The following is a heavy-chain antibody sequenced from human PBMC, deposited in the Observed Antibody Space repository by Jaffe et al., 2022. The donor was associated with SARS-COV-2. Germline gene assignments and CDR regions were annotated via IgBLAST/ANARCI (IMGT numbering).Heavy chain of an antibody. CDR1: GFTFSSYA. Sequence: EVQLLESGGGLVQPGGSLRLSCAASGFTFSSYAMSWVRQAPGKGLEWVSSISSNDRTYYADSVKGRFTITRDNSENTLYLQMDSLRAGDTAIYYCAKGLTTTTGADAFDIWGQGTMVTVSS. J-gene: IGHJ3*02. CDR3: AKGLTTTTGADAFDI. V-gene: IGHV3-23*01. CDR2: ISSNDRT. D-gene: IGHD1-1*01.